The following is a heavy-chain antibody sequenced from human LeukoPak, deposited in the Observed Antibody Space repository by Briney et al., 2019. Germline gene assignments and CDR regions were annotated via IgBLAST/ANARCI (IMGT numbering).Heavy chain of an antibody. CDR3: AKAYYYDSSGPQH. V-gene: IGHV3-43D*03. J-gene: IGHJ1*01. CDR2: ISWDGGST. D-gene: IGHD3-22*01. Sequence: GGSLRLSCAASGFTFDDYAMHWVRQAPGKGLEWVSLISWDGGSTYYADSVKGRFTISRDNSKNSLYLQMNSLRAEDTALFYCAKAYYYDSSGPQHWGQGTLVTVSS. CDR1: GFTFDDYA.